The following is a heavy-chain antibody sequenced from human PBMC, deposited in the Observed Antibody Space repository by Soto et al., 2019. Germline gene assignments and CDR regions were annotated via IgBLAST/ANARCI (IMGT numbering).Heavy chain of an antibody. Sequence: SQTLSLTCAISGDSVSSYSAAWNWIRQSPSGGLEWLGRTYYRSRFFSDYSESVKSRIIINPDTSKNQFSLQLKSVTPEDTAVYYCVRDRYSSSGWFDPWGQGTPVTVSS. CDR2: TYYRSRFFS. J-gene: IGHJ5*02. D-gene: IGHD3-10*01. V-gene: IGHV6-1*01. CDR3: VRDRYSSSGWFDP. CDR1: GDSVSSYSAA.